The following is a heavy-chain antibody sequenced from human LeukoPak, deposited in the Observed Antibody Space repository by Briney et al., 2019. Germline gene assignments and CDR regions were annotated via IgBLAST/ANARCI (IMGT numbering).Heavy chain of an antibody. J-gene: IGHJ6*02. D-gene: IGHD3-10*01. CDR3: ARGVKVRGVNYYGMDV. CDR2: IYSGGST. CDR1: GFTVSRNY. Sequence: GGSLRLSCAVSGFTVSRNYMSWVRQAPGKGLEWVSVIYSGGSTDYADSVKGRFTISRDDAKNSLYLQMNSLRAEDTAMYYCARGVKVRGVNYYGMDVWGQGTTVTVSS. V-gene: IGHV3-53*01.